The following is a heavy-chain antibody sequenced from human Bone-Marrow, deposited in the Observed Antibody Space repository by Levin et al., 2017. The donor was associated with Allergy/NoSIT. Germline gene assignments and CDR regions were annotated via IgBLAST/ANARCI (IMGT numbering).Heavy chain of an antibody. J-gene: IGHJ5*02. CDR3: ATPACRMCGFDP. V-gene: IGHV4-39*02. CDR2: VYSSGTT. D-gene: IGHD1-14*01. CDR1: GASFNSLNHY. Sequence: SETLSLTCTVSGASFNSLNHYWGWIRQPPGKGLEWIGSVYSSGTTYYNPALTSRVTISVDTSSNHFSLKLMSVTAADTAIYYCATPACRMCGFDPWGQGTLVTVSS.